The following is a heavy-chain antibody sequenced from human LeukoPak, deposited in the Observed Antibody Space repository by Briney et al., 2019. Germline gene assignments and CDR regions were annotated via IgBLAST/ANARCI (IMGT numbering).Heavy chain of an antibody. J-gene: IGHJ5*02. CDR2: INHSGST. CDR3: ARGWSYPYYYGSGSYPVWFDP. CDR1: GGSFSGYY. D-gene: IGHD3-10*01. V-gene: IGHV4-34*01. Sequence: PSETLSLTCAVYGGSFSGYYWSWIRQPPGKGLEWIGEINHSGSTNYNPSLKSRVTISVDTSKNQFSLKLSSVTAADTAVYYCARGWSYPYYYGSGSYPVWFDPWGQGTLVTVSS.